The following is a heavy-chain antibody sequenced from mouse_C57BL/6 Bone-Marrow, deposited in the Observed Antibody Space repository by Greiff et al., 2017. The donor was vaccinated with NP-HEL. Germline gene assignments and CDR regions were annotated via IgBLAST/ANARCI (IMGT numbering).Heavy chain of an antibody. D-gene: IGHD2-3*01. V-gene: IGHV2-2*01. J-gene: IGHJ4*01. CDR2: IWSGGST. CDR1: GFSLTSYG. CDR3: ASDGYYVRYGMDY. Sequence: VQGVESGPGLVQPSQSLSITCTVSGFSLTSYGVHWVRQSPGKGLEWLGVIWSGGSTDYNAAFISRLSISKDNSKSQVFFKMNSLQADDTAIYYCASDGYYVRYGMDYWGQGTSVTVSS.